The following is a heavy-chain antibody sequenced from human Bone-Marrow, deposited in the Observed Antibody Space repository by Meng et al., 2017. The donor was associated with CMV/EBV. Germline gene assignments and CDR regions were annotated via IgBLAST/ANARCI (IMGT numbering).Heavy chain of an antibody. CDR3: ARERSYCSSTSCYGSGRFGY. Sequence: GGSLRLSCAASGFTFSSYAMHWVRQAPGKGLEWVAVISYDGSNKYYADSVKGRFTISRDNSKNTLYLQMNSLRAEDTAVYYCARERSYCSSTSCYGSGRFGYWGQGTLVTVSS. CDR2: ISYDGSNK. CDR1: GFTFSSYA. D-gene: IGHD2-2*01. J-gene: IGHJ4*02. V-gene: IGHV3-30*04.